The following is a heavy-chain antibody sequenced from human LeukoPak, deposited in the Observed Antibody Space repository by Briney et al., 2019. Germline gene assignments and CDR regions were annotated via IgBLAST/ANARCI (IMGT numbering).Heavy chain of an antibody. CDR2: IYYSGGT. D-gene: IGHD6-19*01. V-gene: IGHV4-59*01. CDR1: GGSISSYY. Sequence: PSETLSLTCTVSGGSISSYYWSWIRQPPGKGLEWIGYIYYSGGTNYNPSLKSRVTISVDTSKKQFSLKLSSVTAADTAVYYCARGYSSGWADYWGQGTLVTVSS. CDR3: ARGYSSGWADY. J-gene: IGHJ4*02.